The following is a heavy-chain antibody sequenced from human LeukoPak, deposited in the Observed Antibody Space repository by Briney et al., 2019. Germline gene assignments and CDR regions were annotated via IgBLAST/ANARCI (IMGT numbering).Heavy chain of an antibody. CDR1: GYTLTELS. D-gene: IGHD2-2*01. CDR2: FDPEDDET. J-gene: IGHJ5*02. CDR3: ATRERSSTQRDFWFDP. V-gene: IGHV1-24*01. Sequence: GASVKVSCKVSGYTLTELSMHWVRQGPGKGLEWMGGFDPEDDETIYAQKFQGRVTMTEDTSTDTAYMKLSSLRSEDTAVYYCATRERSSTQRDFWFDPWGQGTLDTVSS.